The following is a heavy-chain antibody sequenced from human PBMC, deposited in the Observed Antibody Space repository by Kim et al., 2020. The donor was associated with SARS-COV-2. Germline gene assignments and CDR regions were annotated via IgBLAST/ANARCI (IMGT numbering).Heavy chain of an antibody. D-gene: IGHD3-10*01. CDR1: GGSISTSTYY. Sequence: SETLSLTCTVSGGSISTSTYYWGWIRQPPGKGLEWIGIIYYSGSTYYNPSLKSRVTISVDTSKNQFSLKLSSVTAADTAVYYCARHPKWVGDSTRMDVWGQGPTVTVSS. CDR2: IYYSGST. V-gene: IGHV4-39*01. CDR3: ARHPKWVGDSTRMDV. J-gene: IGHJ6*02.